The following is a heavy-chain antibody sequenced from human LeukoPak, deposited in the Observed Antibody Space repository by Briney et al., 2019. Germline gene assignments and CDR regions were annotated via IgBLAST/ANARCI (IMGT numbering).Heavy chain of an antibody. D-gene: IGHD6-19*01. CDR1: GYTFTSYG. Sequence: GASVKVSCKASGYTFTSYGISWVRQAPGQGLEWMGWISAYNGNTNYAQKLQGRVTMTTDTSTSTAYMELRSPRSDDTAVYYCARLYTGIAVAGRFYAFDYWGQGTLVTVSS. J-gene: IGHJ4*02. CDR2: ISAYNGNT. CDR3: ARLYTGIAVAGRFYAFDY. V-gene: IGHV1-18*01.